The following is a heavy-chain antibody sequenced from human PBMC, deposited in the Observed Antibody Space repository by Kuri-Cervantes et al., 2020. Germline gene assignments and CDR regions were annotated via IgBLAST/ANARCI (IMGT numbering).Heavy chain of an antibody. CDR3: ARASLTGPHFDY. J-gene: IGHJ4*02. V-gene: IGHV1-8*01. D-gene: IGHD7-27*01. CDR1: GYTFTSYD. CDR2: MNPNSGNT. Sequence: ASVKVSCKASGYTFTSYDINWVRQATGQGLEWMGWMNPNSGNTGYAQKFQGRVTMTRNTSISTAYMELSSLRSADTAVYYCARASLTGPHFDYWGQGTLVTVSS.